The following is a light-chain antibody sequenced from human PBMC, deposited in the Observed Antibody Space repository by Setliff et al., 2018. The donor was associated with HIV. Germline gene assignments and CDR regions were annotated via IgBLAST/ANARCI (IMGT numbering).Light chain of an antibody. Sequence: QSVLTQPASVPGSLGQSITVSCTGTSSNVGGYDYVSWYQQHPGKAPKLMIYDVSYRPSGVSNRFSGSKSGNTASLTISGLQAEDEADYYCSSYTSSGTLYVFGTGTKGTVL. CDR1: SSNVGGYDY. J-gene: IGLJ1*01. CDR3: SSYTSSGTLYV. CDR2: DVS. V-gene: IGLV2-14*03.